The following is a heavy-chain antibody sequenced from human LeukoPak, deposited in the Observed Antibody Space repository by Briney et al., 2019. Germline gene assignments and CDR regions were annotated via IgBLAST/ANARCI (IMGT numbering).Heavy chain of an antibody. CDR2: IYSGGST. CDR1: GFTVSGNY. CDR3: ASDFGEYYYDGMDV. V-gene: IGHV3-53*01. D-gene: IGHD3-10*01. Sequence: GGSLRLSCAASGFTVSGNYISWVRQAPRKGLEWVSVIYSGGSTYYADSVKGRFTISRDNSKNTLYLQMNRLRAEDTAVYYCASDFGEYYYDGMDVWGQGTTVTVS. J-gene: IGHJ6*02.